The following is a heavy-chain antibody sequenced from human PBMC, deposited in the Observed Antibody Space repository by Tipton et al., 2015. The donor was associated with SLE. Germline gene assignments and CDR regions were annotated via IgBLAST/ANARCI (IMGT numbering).Heavy chain of an antibody. Sequence: TLSLTCIVSGDSFSNYYWSWVRQSPGQGLEWLGYFYSGGPAAYNPSLRGRVTISADRSNNRFSLKLSSVNPAGTAIYYCVKEQGSGWSGAFDIWGHGTMGSVSS. CDR3: VKEQGSGWSGAFDI. D-gene: IGHD6-19*01. CDR1: GDSFSNYY. J-gene: IGHJ3*02. CDR2: FYSGGPA. V-gene: IGHV4-59*01.